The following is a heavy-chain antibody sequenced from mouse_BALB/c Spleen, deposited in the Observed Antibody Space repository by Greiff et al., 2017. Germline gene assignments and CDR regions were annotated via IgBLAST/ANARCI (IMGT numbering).Heavy chain of an antibody. CDR1: VFTFSSYG. Sequence: VMLVESGGGLVQPGGSLKLSCAASVFTFSSYGMSWVRQTPDKRLELVATINSNGGSTYYPDSVKGRFTISRDNAKNTLYLQMSSLKSEDTAMYYCARDGYSAYWGQGTLVTVSA. V-gene: IGHV5-6-3*01. D-gene: IGHD2-3*01. CDR3: ARDGYSAY. J-gene: IGHJ3*01. CDR2: INSNGGST.